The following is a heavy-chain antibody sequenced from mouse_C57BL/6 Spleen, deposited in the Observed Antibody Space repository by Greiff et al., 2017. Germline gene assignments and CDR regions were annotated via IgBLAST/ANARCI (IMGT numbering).Heavy chain of an antibody. CDR2: IDPEDGDT. V-gene: IGHV14-1*01. J-gene: IGHJ2*01. CDR3: TTGGSTTVVAD. Sequence: EVKLMESGAELVRPGASVKLSCTASGFNIKDYYMHWVKQRPEQGLEWIGSIDPEDGDTEYAPTFQGKATMTADTSSNTAYLLLSSLTAEDNAVYYYTTGGSTTVVADWGQGTTLTVSS. D-gene: IGHD1-1*01. CDR1: GFNIKDYY.